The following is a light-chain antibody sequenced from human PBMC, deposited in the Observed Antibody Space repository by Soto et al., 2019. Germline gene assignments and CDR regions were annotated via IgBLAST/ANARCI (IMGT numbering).Light chain of an antibody. Sequence: SCTGSSSNIGAGYDVHWYQQLPGTAPKLLIHGNSNRPSGVPDRFSGSKSGTSASLAITGLQAEDEADYYCQSYDSSLSAYVVFGGGTQLTVL. CDR1: SSNIGAGYD. V-gene: IGLV1-40*01. J-gene: IGLJ2*01. CDR3: QSYDSSLSAYVV. CDR2: GNS.